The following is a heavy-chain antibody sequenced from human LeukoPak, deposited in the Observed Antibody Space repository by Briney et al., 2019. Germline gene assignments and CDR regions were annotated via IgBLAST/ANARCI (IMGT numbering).Heavy chain of an antibody. J-gene: IGHJ6*03. D-gene: IGHD6-13*01. Sequence: GGSLRLSCAASGFTFSSSWMSWVRQAPGKGLEWVANIKQDGSEKYYVDSVEGRFTISRDDAKSSLYLQMNSLRAEDTAVYYCARDRVQQLVFPRPVRYSYYMDIWGKGTTVTVSS. V-gene: IGHV3-7*01. CDR1: GFTFSSSW. CDR3: ARDRVQQLVFPRPVRYSYYMDI. CDR2: IKQDGSEK.